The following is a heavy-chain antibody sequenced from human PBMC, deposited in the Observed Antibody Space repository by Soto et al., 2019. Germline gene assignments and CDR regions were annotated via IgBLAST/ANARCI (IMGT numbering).Heavy chain of an antibody. V-gene: IGHV3-30*18. Sequence: GGSLRLSCAASGFTFSSYGMHWVRQAPGKGLEWVAVISYDGSNKYYADSVKGRFTISRDNSKNTLYLQMNSLRAEDTAVYYCAKEGSTYSNYVGYYFDYWGQGTLVTVSS. CDR1: GFTFSSYG. CDR3: AKEGSTYSNYVGYYFDY. CDR2: ISYDGSNK. J-gene: IGHJ4*02. D-gene: IGHD4-4*01.